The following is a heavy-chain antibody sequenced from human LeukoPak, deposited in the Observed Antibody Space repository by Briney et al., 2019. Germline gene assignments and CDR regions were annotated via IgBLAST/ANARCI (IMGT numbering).Heavy chain of an antibody. V-gene: IGHV1-46*01. CDR3: ARDNSVGDNAWWFDP. CDR1: GYTFTSHG. D-gene: IGHD1-26*01. J-gene: IGHJ5*02. Sequence: ASVKVSCKASGYTFTSHGITWVRQAPGQGLEWMGLINPTGGSTGYAQKFQGRVTMTRGMSTSTDYMELSSLRSEDTAIYYCARDNSVGDNAWWFDPWGQGTLVTVSS. CDR2: INPTGGST.